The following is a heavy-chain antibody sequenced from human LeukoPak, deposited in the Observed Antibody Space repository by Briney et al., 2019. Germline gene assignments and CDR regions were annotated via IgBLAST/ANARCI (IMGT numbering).Heavy chain of an antibody. Sequence: GGSLRLSCAASGVTFDDYGMSWVRQAPGKGLEWVAGINWNGGSTGYADSVKGRFTISRDNAKNSLYLQMNSLRAEDTALYHCASGNYDFWSGYQDFDYWGQGTLVTVSS. CDR3: ASGNYDFWSGYQDFDY. J-gene: IGHJ4*02. CDR2: INWNGGST. CDR1: GVTFDDYG. D-gene: IGHD3-3*01. V-gene: IGHV3-20*01.